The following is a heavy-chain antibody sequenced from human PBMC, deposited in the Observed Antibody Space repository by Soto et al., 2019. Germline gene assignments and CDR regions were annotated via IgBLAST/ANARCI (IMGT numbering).Heavy chain of an antibody. D-gene: IGHD6-13*01. J-gene: IGHJ4*02. V-gene: IGHV4-61*05. CDR2: IYYSENT. CDR3: ASGYSSRLFDY. Sequence: SETLSLTCSVSGGSISSSSYYWGWIRQPPGKGLEWIGYIYYSENTNYNPSLKSRVTISVDTSKNQFSLELSSVTAADTAVYYCASGYSSRLFDYWGQGTPVTVSS. CDR1: GGSISSSSYY.